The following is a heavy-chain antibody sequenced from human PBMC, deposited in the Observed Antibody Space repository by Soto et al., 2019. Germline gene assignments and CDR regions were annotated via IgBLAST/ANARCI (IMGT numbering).Heavy chain of an antibody. CDR3: TLTGWYSGSYHEFYH. CDR2: IRAKANSYAT. D-gene: IGHD1-26*01. Sequence: GVYLGIACAAYGLTFSGYVIHWVRQAAGPGLEWVGRIRAKANSYATAYAVSVKGRFTVSRDDSKNTAYLQMDSLKTEDTAVYYCTLTGWYSGSYHEFYHWGQGTLVTGSS. J-gene: IGHJ1*01. CDR1: GLTFSGYV. V-gene: IGHV3-73*01.